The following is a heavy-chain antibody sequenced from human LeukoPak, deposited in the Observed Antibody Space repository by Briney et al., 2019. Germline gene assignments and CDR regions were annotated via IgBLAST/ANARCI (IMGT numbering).Heavy chain of an antibody. D-gene: IGHD1-26*01. CDR2: IYTSGST. CDR1: GGSISSGSYY. J-gene: IGHJ4*02. Sequence: SQTLSLTCTVSGGSISSGSYYWSWIRQPAGKGLEWIGRIYTSGSTNYNPSLKSRVTMSVDTSKNQFSLKLSSVTAADTAVYYCARGSGVGAWRDWGQGTLVTVSS. V-gene: IGHV4-61*02. CDR3: ARGSGVGAWRD.